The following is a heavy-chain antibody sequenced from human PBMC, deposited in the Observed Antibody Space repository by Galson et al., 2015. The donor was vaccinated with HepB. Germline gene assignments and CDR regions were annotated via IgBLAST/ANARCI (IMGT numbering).Heavy chain of an antibody. J-gene: IGHJ4*02. V-gene: IGHV1-3*01. CDR2: INAGNGNT. CDR3: ARDVGWYGDYYFDY. CDR1: GYTFTSNA. Sequence: SVKVSCKASGYTFTSNAIHWVRQAPGQGLYWMGRINAGNGNTKYSQNFQGRVTIKRDTSASTAYMELSSLRSEDTAVYYCARDVGWYGDYYFDYWGQGTQVTVSS. D-gene: IGHD4-17*01.